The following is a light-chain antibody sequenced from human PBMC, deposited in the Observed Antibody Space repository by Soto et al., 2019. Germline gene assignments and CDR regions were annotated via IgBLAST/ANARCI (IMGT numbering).Light chain of an antibody. CDR3: MQGLTTPLT. J-gene: IGKJ4*01. CDR1: QTLLHTDGYNY. V-gene: IGKV2-28*01. CDR2: LGS. Sequence: DVVMTQSPLTLPVTPGEPASISCGSSQTLLHTDGYNYLDWYVQKPGQSPQLLIYLGSNRAAGVPDRFSGSGSGTDFTLKISRVEAEDAGIYYCMQGLTTPLTFGGGTKVEIK.